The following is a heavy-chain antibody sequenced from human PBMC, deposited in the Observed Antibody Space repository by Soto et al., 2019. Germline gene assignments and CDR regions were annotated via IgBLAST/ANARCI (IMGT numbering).Heavy chain of an antibody. CDR3: TTADGYNPFDY. CDR2: IKSKTDGETT. D-gene: IGHD5-12*01. J-gene: IGHJ4*02. V-gene: IGHV3-15*07. CDR1: GFSFSNAW. Sequence: EVQLVESGGGLVKPGGSLRLPCAASGFSFSNAWMNWVRQAPGKGLEWVGRIKSKTDGETTQYAAPVKGRFTISRDDSKNTLYLQMHSLTTEDTAVYYCTTADGYNPFDYWGQGTLVTVSS.